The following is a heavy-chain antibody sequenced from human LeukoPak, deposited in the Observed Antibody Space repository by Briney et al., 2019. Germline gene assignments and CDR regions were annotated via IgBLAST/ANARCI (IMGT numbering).Heavy chain of an antibody. Sequence: ASVKVSCKTSGYTFTGYYIHWVRQASGQGLEWMGWINPNNGGTNYAQKFHGRVTMTRDTSISTAYMELSRLTSDDTAMYYCARAYCSAGDCYEFDYWGQVTLVTVSS. CDR2: INPNNGGT. CDR1: GYTFTGYY. V-gene: IGHV1-2*02. CDR3: ARAYCSAGDCYEFDY. J-gene: IGHJ4*02. D-gene: IGHD2-15*01.